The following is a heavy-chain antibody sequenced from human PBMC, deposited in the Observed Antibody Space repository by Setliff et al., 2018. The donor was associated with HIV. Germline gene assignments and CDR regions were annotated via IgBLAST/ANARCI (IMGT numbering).Heavy chain of an antibody. CDR1: GYSVSSGYY. CDR3: ARDRYGVPGDS. V-gene: IGHV4-38-2*01. CDR2: MYYTGTT. Sequence: SETLSLTCAVSGYSVSSGYYWAWIRQAPGKGLQWIGQMYYTGTTDYNPSLSSRVTISQDKSRNQFSLKLTSVTATDTAIYFCARDRYGVPGDSWGQGIQVTVS. D-gene: IGHD3-16*02. J-gene: IGHJ5*01.